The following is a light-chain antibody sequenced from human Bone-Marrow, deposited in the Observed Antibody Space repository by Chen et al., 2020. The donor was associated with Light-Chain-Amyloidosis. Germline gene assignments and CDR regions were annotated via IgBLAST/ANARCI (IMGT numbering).Light chain of an antibody. Sequence: SYVLTQPSSVSVAPGHTATLACGGNNIGTTSVHWYQQTPGQAPLLVVYADSDRPSGTPKRMSGSNSGNKATLTISRVEAGDEADYYCQVWDRSSDRPVFGGGTKLTVL. J-gene: IGLJ3*02. CDR1: NIGTTS. V-gene: IGLV3-21*02. CDR2: ADS. CDR3: QVWDRSSDRPV.